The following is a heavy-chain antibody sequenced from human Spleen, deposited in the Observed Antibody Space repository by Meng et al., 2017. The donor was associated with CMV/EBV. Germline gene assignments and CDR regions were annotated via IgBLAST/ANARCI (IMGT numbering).Heavy chain of an antibody. CDR1: GFTFSSYA. D-gene: IGHD4-11*01. Sequence: ETLSLTCAASGFTFSSYAMSRVRQAPGKGLEWVSAISGSGGSTYYADSVKGRFTISRDNSKNTLSLEMNILRAEDTAVYYCARMTRSAWYFDLWGRGTLVTVSS. CDR3: ARMTRSAWYFDL. V-gene: IGHV3-23*01. CDR2: ISGSGGST. J-gene: IGHJ2*01.